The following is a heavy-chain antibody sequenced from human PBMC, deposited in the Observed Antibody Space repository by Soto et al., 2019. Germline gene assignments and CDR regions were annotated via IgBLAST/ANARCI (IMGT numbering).Heavy chain of an antibody. CDR3: ARKGDTYCYAMDV. CDR1: GFSLSNAKMG. D-gene: IGHD1-26*01. V-gene: IGHV2-26*01. J-gene: IGHJ6*02. Sequence: QVTLKESGPVLVKPTETLTLTCAVSGFSLSNAKMGVSWIRQPPGKALEWLAHIFSNDEESYSTSLKSRLTIFKDTSQSQVVLTMTAMDPVDTATYYCARKGDTYCYAMDVWGHGITVTVSS. CDR2: IFSNDEE.